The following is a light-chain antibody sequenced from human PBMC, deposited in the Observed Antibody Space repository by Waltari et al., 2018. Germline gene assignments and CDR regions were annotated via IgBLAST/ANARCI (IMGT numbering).Light chain of an antibody. J-gene: IGLJ3*02. Sequence: QSALTQPASVSGSPGQSIIISCTETSSGVGTYNLVSWYQQHPGKAPKVIIYEGNQRPSEVSNRVSGSKSGNTASLTISGLQAEDEADYYCSSYTGTTTPRVFGGGTKLTVL. CDR1: SSGVGTYNL. CDR3: SSYTGTTTPRV. CDR2: EGN. V-gene: IGLV2-23*01.